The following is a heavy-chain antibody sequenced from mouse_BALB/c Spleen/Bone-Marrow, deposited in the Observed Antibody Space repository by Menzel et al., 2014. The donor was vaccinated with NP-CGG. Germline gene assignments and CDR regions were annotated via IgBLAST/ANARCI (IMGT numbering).Heavy chain of an antibody. Sequence: VQLQQSGAELVKPGASVKLSCKASGYTFTSYWMHWVKQRPGQGLEWIGGINPSNGRTNYNEKFKSKATLTVDKSSSTAYMQLSSLTSEDSAVYYCALYYYGSLDYWGQGTTLTVSS. D-gene: IGHD1-1*01. CDR1: GYTFTSYW. V-gene: IGHV1S81*02. CDR2: INPSNGRT. CDR3: ALYYYGSLDY. J-gene: IGHJ2*01.